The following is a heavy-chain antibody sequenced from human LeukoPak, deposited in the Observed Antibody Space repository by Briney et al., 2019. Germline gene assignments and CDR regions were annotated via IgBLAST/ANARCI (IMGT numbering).Heavy chain of an antibody. CDR2: INSDGSST. CDR1: GFTFRNYY. CDR3: ARGGVPYAYDI. J-gene: IGHJ3*02. Sequence: PGGSLRLSCAASGFTFRNYYMHWVRQVPGKGLVWVSHINSDGSSTNYADSVKGRFTISRDNAKNTLFLQVNSLRAEDTAVYYCARGGVPYAYDIWGQGTMVTVSS. V-gene: IGHV3-74*01. D-gene: IGHD2-2*01.